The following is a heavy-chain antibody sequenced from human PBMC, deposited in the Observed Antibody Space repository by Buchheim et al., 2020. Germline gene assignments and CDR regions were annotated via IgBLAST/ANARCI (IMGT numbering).Heavy chain of an antibody. Sequence: EVKLVESGGGLVKPGGSLRLSCSASGFVFSTMSMNWVRQSPERGLEWVSSISDSGTSIYYKDSVRGRFTISRDNAQSLLFLQMNSLKVEDSDLYYCARDVSYWGQGTL. CDR3: ARDVSY. CDR2: ISDSGTSI. CDR1: GFVFSTMS. J-gene: IGHJ4*02. V-gene: IGHV3-21*06.